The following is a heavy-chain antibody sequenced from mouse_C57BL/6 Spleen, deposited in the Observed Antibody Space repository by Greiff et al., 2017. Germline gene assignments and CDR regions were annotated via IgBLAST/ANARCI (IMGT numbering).Heavy chain of an antibody. D-gene: IGHD2-3*01. Sequence: VQGVESGPELVKPGASVKISCKASGYSFTSYYIHWVKQRPGQGLEWIGWIYPGSGNTKYNEKFKGKATLTADTSSSTAYMQLSSLTSEDSAVYYCARSLYDGYYDYWGQGTTLTVSS. J-gene: IGHJ2*01. V-gene: IGHV1-66*01. CDR1: GYSFTSYY. CDR3: ARSLYDGYYDY. CDR2: IYPGSGNT.